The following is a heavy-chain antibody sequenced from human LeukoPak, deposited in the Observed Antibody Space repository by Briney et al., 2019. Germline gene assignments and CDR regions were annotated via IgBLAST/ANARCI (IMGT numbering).Heavy chain of an antibody. CDR2: ISGSGGST. CDR1: GFTFSSYW. Sequence: GGSLRLSCAASGFTFSSYWMHWVRQVPGKGLEWVSAISGSGGSTYYADSVKGRFTISRDNSKNTLYLQMNSLRVEDTAVYYCAKGYFDWIPFDYWGQGTLVTVSS. J-gene: IGHJ4*02. CDR3: AKGYFDWIPFDY. V-gene: IGHV3-23*01. D-gene: IGHD3-9*01.